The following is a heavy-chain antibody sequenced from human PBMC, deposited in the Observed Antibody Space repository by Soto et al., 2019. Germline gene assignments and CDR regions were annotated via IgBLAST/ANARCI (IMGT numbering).Heavy chain of an antibody. CDR2: INPGNGNT. CDR1: GSTFTSYA. J-gene: IGHJ3*02. CDR3: ARGHEYGGNSDAFDI. D-gene: IGHD4-17*01. V-gene: IGHV1-3*01. Sequence: ASVKVSCKASGSTFTSYALHWVRQAPGQRPEWMGWINPGNGNTEYAQKFQGRVTITADKSTNTAYMELRSLLSEDTAVYYCARGHEYGGNSDAFDIWGQGTVVTVSS.